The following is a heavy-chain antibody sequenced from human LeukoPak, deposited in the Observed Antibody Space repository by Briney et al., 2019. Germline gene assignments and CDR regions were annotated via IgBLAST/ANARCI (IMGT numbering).Heavy chain of an antibody. J-gene: IGHJ4*02. CDR2: INPSGGST. D-gene: IGHD5-12*01. CDR3: ARAGYSGYVSRDFDY. Sequence: ASVKVSCKASGYTFTSYYMHWVRQAPGQGLEWMGIINPSGGSTSYAQKLQGRVTMTTDTSTSTAYMELRSLRSDDTAVYYCARAGYSGYVSRDFDYWGQGTLVTVSS. V-gene: IGHV1-46*01. CDR1: GYTFTSYY.